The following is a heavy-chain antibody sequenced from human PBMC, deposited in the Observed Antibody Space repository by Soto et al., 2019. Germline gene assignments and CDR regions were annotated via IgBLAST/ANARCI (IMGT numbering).Heavy chain of an antibody. Sequence: QVQLVQSGPEVKKPGTSVKVSCKASGLTFTSSAIQWVRQARGQRLEWIGWIVVGNGNTNYAQKSQKRVTITRDMSTSTAYMELSSLRSEDTAVYYCATAVSKFDTSGSLPYGVDVWGRGTTVTVSS. J-gene: IGHJ6*02. CDR1: GLTFTSSA. CDR2: IVVGNGNT. CDR3: ATAVSKFDTSGSLPYGVDV. V-gene: IGHV1-58*02. D-gene: IGHD5-12*01.